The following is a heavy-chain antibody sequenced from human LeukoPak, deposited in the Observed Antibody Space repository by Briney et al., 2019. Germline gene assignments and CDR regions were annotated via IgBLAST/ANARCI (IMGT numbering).Heavy chain of an antibody. J-gene: IGHJ3*02. D-gene: IGHD3-10*01. CDR1: GFTFSSYS. Sequence: GSLRLSCAASGFTFSSYSMNWVRQAPGKGLQWVSSISSSSSYIYYADSVKSRFTISRDNAKNSLYLQMNSLRGEDTAVYYCARGDGATPPDAFDIWGQGTMVTVSP. CDR3: ARGDGATPPDAFDI. CDR2: ISSSSSYI. V-gene: IGHV3-21*01.